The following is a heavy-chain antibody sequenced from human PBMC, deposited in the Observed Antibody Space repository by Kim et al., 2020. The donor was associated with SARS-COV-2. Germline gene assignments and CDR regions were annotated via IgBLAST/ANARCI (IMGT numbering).Heavy chain of an antibody. CDR3: ARDQRYYGSGSYLN. D-gene: IGHD3-10*01. V-gene: IGHV3-66*02. Sequence: GGSLRLSCAASGFTVSSNYMSWVRQAPGKGLEWVSVIYSGGSTYYADSVKGRFTISRDNSKNTLYLQMNSLRAEDTAVYYCARDQRYYGSGSYLNWGQGTLVTVSS. CDR2: IYSGGST. CDR1: GFTVSSNY. J-gene: IGHJ4*02.